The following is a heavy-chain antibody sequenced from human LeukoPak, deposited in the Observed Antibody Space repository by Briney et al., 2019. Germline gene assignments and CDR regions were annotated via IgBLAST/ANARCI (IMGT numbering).Heavy chain of an antibody. Sequence: SETLSLTCTVSGYSVSSGYYWGWIRQPPGKGLEWIASIYHSGDTYYNPSLRSRVTISLDTSKNQLSLKLSSVTAADTAVYYCARRKWELLRRAFDIWGQGTMVTVSS. CDR1: GYSVSSGYY. V-gene: IGHV4-38-2*02. CDR3: ARRKWELLRRAFDI. CDR2: IYHSGDT. D-gene: IGHD1-26*01. J-gene: IGHJ3*02.